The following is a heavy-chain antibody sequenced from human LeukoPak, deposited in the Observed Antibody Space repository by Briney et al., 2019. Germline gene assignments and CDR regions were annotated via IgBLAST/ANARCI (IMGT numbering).Heavy chain of an antibody. J-gene: IGHJ4*02. CDR2: INSDGSTT. V-gene: IGHV3-74*01. Sequence: GGSLRLSCAASGFTFSNYWMHWVRQAPGKGLLWVSRINSDGSTTNYADSVKGRSTISRDNAKNTLFLQMNSLRAEDTAVYYCAREDSGRYSLIDYWGQGTLVTVSS. CDR3: AREDSGRYSLIDY. D-gene: IGHD1-26*01. CDR1: GFTFSNYW.